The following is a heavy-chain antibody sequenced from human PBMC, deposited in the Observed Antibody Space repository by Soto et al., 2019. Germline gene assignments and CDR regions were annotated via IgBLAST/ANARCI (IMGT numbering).Heavy chain of an antibody. J-gene: IGHJ3*02. CDR1: GGSISSSSYY. V-gene: IGHV4-39*01. D-gene: IGHD1-26*01. CDR3: ARRLVGATSAFDI. CDR2: IYYSGST. Sequence: LSLTCTVSGGSISSSSYYWGWIRQPPGKGLEWIGSIYYSGSTYYNPSLKSRVTISVDTSKNQFSLKLSSVTAADTAVYYCARRLVGATSAFDIWGQGTMVTVSS.